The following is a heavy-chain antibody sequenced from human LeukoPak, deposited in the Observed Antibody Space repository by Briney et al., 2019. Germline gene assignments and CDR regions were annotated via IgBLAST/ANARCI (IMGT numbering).Heavy chain of an antibody. D-gene: IGHD5-24*01. CDR2: MNPNSGST. J-gene: IGHJ4*02. CDR3: ARAERWSQFDY. V-gene: IGHV1-8*01. Sequence: GASVKVSCKASGYTFTSYDINWVRQATGQGLEWMGWMNPNSGSTGYAQKFQGRVTMTRDTSTSTVYMELSSLRFEDTAVYYCARAERWSQFDYWGQGTLVTVSS. CDR1: GYTFTSYD.